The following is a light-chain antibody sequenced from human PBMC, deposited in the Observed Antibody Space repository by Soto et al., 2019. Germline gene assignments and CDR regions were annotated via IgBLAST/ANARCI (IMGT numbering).Light chain of an antibody. CDR1: QSISSW. Sequence: DIQMTQSPSTLSASVGDRVTITCRASQSISSWLASYQQKPGKAPQLLIYKASTLETGVTSRFSGSGSGTEFTITINSLQPDDFDTCYHQQYDTYWTFGQGTKVEIK. CDR3: QQYDTYWT. V-gene: IGKV1-5*03. CDR2: KAS. J-gene: IGKJ1*01.